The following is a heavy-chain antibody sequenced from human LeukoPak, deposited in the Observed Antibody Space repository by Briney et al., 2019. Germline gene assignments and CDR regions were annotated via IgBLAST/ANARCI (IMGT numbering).Heavy chain of an antibody. J-gene: IGHJ4*02. Sequence: PGGSLRLSCAASGFTFSSYAMNWVRQAPGKGLEWVSAISGSGGSTYYADSVKGRFTISRDNSKNTLYLQMNSLRDEDTAVYYCAKASAMIVVVSKHFDYWGQGTLVTVSS. V-gene: IGHV3-23*01. CDR2: ISGSGGST. D-gene: IGHD3-22*01. CDR3: AKASAMIVVVSKHFDY. CDR1: GFTFSSYA.